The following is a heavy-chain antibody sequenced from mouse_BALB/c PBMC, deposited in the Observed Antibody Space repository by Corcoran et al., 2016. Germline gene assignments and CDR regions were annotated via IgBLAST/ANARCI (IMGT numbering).Heavy chain of an antibody. CDR1: GYSITSGYY. V-gene: IGHV3-6*02. D-gene: IGHD1-1*01. J-gene: IGHJ1*01. CDR3: ARDYYGYWYFYV. Sequence: DVQLQESGPGLVKPSQSLSLTCSVTGYSITSGYYWNWIRQFPGNKLEWMGYISYDDSNNYNPSLKNRISITRDTSKNQFFLKLNSVTTEDTATYYCARDYYGYWYFYVWGAGTTVTVSS. CDR2: ISYDDSN.